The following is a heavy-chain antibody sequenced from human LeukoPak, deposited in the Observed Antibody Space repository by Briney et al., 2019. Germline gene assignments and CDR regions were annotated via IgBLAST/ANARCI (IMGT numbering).Heavy chain of an antibody. CDR1: GGSFSGYY. Sequence: PSETLSLTCAVYGGSFSGYYWSWIRQPPGKGLEWIGEINHSGSTNYNPSLKSRVTISVDTSKNQFSLKLSSVTAADTAVYFCARHQGHDFYDSSGYYSFDYWGQGTLVTVSS. CDR2: INHSGST. D-gene: IGHD3-22*01. V-gene: IGHV4-34*01. CDR3: ARHQGHDFYDSSGYYSFDY. J-gene: IGHJ4*02.